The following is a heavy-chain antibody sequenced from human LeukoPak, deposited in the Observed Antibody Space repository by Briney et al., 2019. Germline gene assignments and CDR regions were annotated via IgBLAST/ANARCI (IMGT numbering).Heavy chain of an antibody. CDR1: GGSISSGSYY. CDR2: IYTSGST. CDR3: ARVYYDSSGYLILDY. D-gene: IGHD3-22*01. Sequence: SQTLSLTCTVPGGSISSGSYYWRWIRQPAGKGLEWIGRIYTSGSTNYNPSLKSRVTISVDTSKNQFSLKLSSVTAADTAVYYCARVYYDSSGYLILDYWGQGTLVTVSS. J-gene: IGHJ4*02. V-gene: IGHV4-61*02.